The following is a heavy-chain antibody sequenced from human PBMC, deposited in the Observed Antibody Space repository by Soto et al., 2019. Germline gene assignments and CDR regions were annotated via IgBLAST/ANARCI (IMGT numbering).Heavy chain of an antibody. CDR3: AREGSVVGDFTPLYYYYYGMDV. D-gene: IGHD4-17*01. J-gene: IGHJ6*02. Sequence: LSCAASGFTFSSYSMNWVRQAPGKGLEWVSYISSSSSTIYYADSVKGRFTISRDNAKNSLYLQMNSLRDEDTAVYYCAREGSVVGDFTPLYYYYYGMDVWGQGTTVTVSS. CDR1: GFTFSSYS. V-gene: IGHV3-48*02. CDR2: ISSSSSTI.